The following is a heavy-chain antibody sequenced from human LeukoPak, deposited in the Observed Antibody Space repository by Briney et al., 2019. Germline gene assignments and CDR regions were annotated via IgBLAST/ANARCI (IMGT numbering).Heavy chain of an antibody. CDR3: ARNVGGGYSALDY. Sequence: GESLRISCKGSGYIFPNYWYSWVRQMPGKGLEWRGRIVPSDSYTSYSPSFQGHVTISVDKSISTAYLQWSSLQASDSAIYYCARNVGGGYSALDYWGQGTLVTVSS. V-gene: IGHV5-10-1*01. CDR1: GYIFPNYW. CDR2: IVPSDSYT. J-gene: IGHJ4*02. D-gene: IGHD3-16*01.